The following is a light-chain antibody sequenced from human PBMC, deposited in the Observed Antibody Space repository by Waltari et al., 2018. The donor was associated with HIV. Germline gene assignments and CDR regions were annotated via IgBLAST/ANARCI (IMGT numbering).Light chain of an antibody. CDR2: AAS. V-gene: IGKV1-39*01. CDR1: QSIGGY. Sequence: DIQMTQSPSSLSAYVGDRVTITCRASQSIGGYLNWYQQKPGKAPKLLIYAASTLQTGVPSRFSGSGSGTDFTLTINSLQPEDFATYYCQESYNTLTWTFGQGTKVEIE. CDR3: QESYNTLTWT. J-gene: IGKJ1*01.